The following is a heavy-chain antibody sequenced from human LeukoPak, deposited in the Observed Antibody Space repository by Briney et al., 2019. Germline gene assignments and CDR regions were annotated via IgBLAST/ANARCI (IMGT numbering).Heavy chain of an antibody. J-gene: IGHJ4*02. D-gene: IGHD6-19*01. CDR1: GFTVSSNY. Sequence: GGSLGLSCAASGFTVSSNYMSWVRQAPGKGLEWVSVIYSGGSTYCADSVKGRLTISRDKSKNTLYVQMNSLRAEDTAVYYCARGGGGWPYFDYWGQGTLVTVSS. CDR2: IYSGGST. V-gene: IGHV3-53*01. CDR3: ARGGGGWPYFDY.